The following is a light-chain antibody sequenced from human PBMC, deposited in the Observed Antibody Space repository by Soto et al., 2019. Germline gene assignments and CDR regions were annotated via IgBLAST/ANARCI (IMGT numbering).Light chain of an antibody. J-gene: IGLJ2*01. CDR1: SSDVGGYNY. V-gene: IGLV2-14*01. Sequence: QSALTQPASVSGSPGQSITISCTGTSSDVGGYNYVSWYQQHPGKAPKLMIYDVSNRPSGVSFRFSGSKSGNTASLTISGLQAEDDADYYCSSYTSSSTVLFGGGTQLTVL. CDR2: DVS. CDR3: SSYTSSSTVL.